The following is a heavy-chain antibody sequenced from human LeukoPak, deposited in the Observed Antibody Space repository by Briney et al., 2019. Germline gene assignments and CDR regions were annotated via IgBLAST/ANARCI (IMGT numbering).Heavy chain of an antibody. D-gene: IGHD4-11*01. V-gene: IGHV5-51*01. CDR3: ARRQYGDYSFDY. CDR2: IYPGDSDP. Sequence: GESLKISCKGSGYTFTTYWIGWVRQMPGKGLEWMGIIYPGDSDPRYSPSFQGQVTISADTSISTAYLQWSSLKASDSAMYYCARRQYGDYSFDYWGQGTLVTVSS. CDR1: GYTFTTYW. J-gene: IGHJ4*02.